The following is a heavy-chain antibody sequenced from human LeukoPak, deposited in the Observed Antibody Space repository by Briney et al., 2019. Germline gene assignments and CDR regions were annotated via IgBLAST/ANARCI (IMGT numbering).Heavy chain of an antibody. D-gene: IGHD3-3*01. V-gene: IGHV1-69*13. CDR2: IIPIFGTA. J-gene: IGHJ4*02. Sequence: SVKVSCTASGGTFSNYAISWVRQAPGQGLEWMGGIIPIFGTANYAQKFQGRVTITADESTSTAYMELSSLRSGDTAVYYCATGMYYDFWSGYYDDYWGQGTLVTVSS. CDR3: ATGMYYDFWSGYYDDY. CDR1: GGTFSNYA.